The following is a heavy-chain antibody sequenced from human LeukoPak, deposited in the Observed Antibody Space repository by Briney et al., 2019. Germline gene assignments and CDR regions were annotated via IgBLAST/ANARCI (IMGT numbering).Heavy chain of an antibody. CDR1: GGSISSSSYY. J-gene: IGHJ5*02. D-gene: IGHD6-13*01. CDR3: ARIAAAGKNWFDP. CDR2: IYYSGST. V-gene: IGHV4-39*01. Sequence: SETLSLTCTVSGGSISSSSYYWGWIRQPPGKGLEWIGSIYYSGSTYYNPPLKSRVTISVDTSKNQFSLKLSSVTAADTAVYYCARIAAAGKNWFDPWGQGTLVTVSS.